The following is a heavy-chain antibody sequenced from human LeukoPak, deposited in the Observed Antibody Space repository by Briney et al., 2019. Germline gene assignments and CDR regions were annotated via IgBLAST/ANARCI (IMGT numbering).Heavy chain of an antibody. CDR2: ISSSSSTI. D-gene: IGHD1-26*01. CDR1: GFTFSSYS. Sequence: GGSLRLSCAASGFTFSSYSMNWVRQAPGKGLEWVSYISSSSSTIYYADSVKGRFTISRDNAKNSLYLQMNSLRAEDTAVYYGARGVGATDYWGQGTLVTVSS. V-gene: IGHV3-48*01. CDR3: ARGVGATDY. J-gene: IGHJ4*02.